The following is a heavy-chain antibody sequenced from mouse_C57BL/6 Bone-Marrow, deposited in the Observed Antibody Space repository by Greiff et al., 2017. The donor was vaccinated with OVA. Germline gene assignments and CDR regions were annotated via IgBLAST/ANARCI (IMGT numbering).Heavy chain of an antibody. CDR2: ISDGGSYT. D-gene: IGHD1-1*01. Sequence: EVQRVESGGGLVKPGGSLKLSCAASGFTFSSYAMSWVRQTPEQRLEWVATISDGGSYTYYPDNVKGRFTISRDNAKNNLYLQMSHLKSEDTAMYYCARDNGSSYGRYFDVWGTGTTVTVSS. V-gene: IGHV5-4*01. CDR1: GFTFSSYA. J-gene: IGHJ1*03. CDR3: ARDNGSSYGRYFDV.